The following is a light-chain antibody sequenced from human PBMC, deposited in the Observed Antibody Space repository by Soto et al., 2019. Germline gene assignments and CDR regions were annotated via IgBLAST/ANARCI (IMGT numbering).Light chain of an antibody. J-gene: IGLJ2*01. CDR1: SSDVGGSNY. CDR3: SSYAVSNSLV. CDR2: EVT. V-gene: IGLV2-8*01. Sequence: QSALTQPPSASGSPGQSVTISCTGTSSDVGGSNYVSWYQQHPGKAPKLMIYEVTKRPSGVPDRFSGSKSGNTASLTVSGLQAEDEADYYCSSYAVSNSLVFGGGTKLTVL.